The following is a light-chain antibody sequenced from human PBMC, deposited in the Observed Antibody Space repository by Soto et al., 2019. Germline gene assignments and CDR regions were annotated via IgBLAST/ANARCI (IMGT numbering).Light chain of an antibody. CDR3: QQYNNWPPTWT. CDR1: QSVSSN. J-gene: IGKJ1*01. Sequence: EIVMTQSPATLSVSPGERATLSCRASQSVSSNLAWYQQKPGQAPRLLIYGASPRATAIPARFSGSGSGTEFTLTISSLQSEDFAVYYCQQYNNWPPTWTFGQGTKVEIK. V-gene: IGKV3-15*01. CDR2: GAS.